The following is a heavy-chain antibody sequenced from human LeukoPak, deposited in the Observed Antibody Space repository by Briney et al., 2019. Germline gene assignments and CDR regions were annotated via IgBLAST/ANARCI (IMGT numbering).Heavy chain of an antibody. V-gene: IGHV1-46*01. J-gene: IGHJ4*02. CDR1: GYTFTSYY. CDR2: INPSGGST. D-gene: IGHD2-15*01. CDR3: ARDLNASGPLPHTPD. Sequence: GASVKVSCKASGYTFTSYYMHWVRQAPGQGLEWMGIINPSGGSTSYAQKFQGRVTMTRDTSTSTVYMELSSLRSEDTAVYYCARDLNASGPLPHTPDWGQGTLVTASS.